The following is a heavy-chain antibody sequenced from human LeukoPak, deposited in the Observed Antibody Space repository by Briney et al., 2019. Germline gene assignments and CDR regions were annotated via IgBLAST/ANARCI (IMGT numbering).Heavy chain of an antibody. V-gene: IGHV4-59*01. D-gene: IGHD6-13*01. CDR1: GGSISSYY. CDR3: ARGSLIAAAGPYNWFDP. J-gene: IGHJ5*02. Sequence: SETLSLTCTVSGGSISSYYWSWIRQPPGKGLEWIGYIYYSGSTNYNPSLKSRVTISVDTSKNQFSLKLSSVPAADTAVYYCARGSLIAAAGPYNWFDPWGQGTMVTVSS. CDR2: IYYSGST.